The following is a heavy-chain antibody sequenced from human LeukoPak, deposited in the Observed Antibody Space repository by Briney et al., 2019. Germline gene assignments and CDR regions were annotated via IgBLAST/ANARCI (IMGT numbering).Heavy chain of an antibody. CDR3: ASLPIGRANPPLVVDY. CDR1: GGSISSGSYY. Sequence: SETLSLTCTVSGGSISSGSYYWGWIRQPPGKGLEWIGSIYYSGSTYYNPSLKSRVTISVDTSKNQFSLKLSSVTAADTAVYYCASLPIGRANPPLVVDYWGQGTLVTVSS. D-gene: IGHD2-8*02. J-gene: IGHJ4*02. CDR2: IYYSGST. V-gene: IGHV4-39*01.